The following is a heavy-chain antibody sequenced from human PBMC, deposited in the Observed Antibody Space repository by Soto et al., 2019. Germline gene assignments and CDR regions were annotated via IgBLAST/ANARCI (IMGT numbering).Heavy chain of an antibody. J-gene: IGHJ4*02. CDR1: GFTVSLSA. Sequence: DVQLLESGGGFVQPGESLRLSCAASGFTVSLSAMIWVRQAPGRGLDWVSSLSGGGSTTDYADSVKGRFTIARDNSKNTVHLQMNSLRAEDTAVYYCAKGTEDDILTGCDYWGQGALVTVSS. D-gene: IGHD3-9*01. CDR2: LSGGGSTT. V-gene: IGHV3-23*01. CDR3: AKGTEDDILTGCDY.